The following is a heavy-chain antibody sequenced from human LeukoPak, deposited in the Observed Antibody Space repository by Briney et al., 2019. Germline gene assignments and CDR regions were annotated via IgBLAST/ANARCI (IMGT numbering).Heavy chain of an antibody. CDR2: ISSSGSTI. CDR3: ARVAAAGTYYFDS. Sequence: GGSLRLSCAASGFSFCTYEMNWVRQAPGKGLEWVSYISSSGSTIYYADSVKGRFTISRDNAKNSLYLQMNSLRAEDTAVYYCARVAAAGTYYFDSWGQGALVTVSS. D-gene: IGHD6-13*01. V-gene: IGHV3-48*03. J-gene: IGHJ4*02. CDR1: GFSFCTYE.